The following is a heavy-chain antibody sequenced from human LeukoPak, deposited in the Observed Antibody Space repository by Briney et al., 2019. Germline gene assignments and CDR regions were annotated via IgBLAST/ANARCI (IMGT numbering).Heavy chain of an antibody. Sequence: GGSLRLSCAASGFTFSSYAMHWVRQAPGEGLEWVAVISYDGSNKYYADSVKGRFTISRDNSKNALYLQMSSLRAEDTAVYYCARGQVLGYCSSTSCSPFDPWGQGTLVTVSS. CDR2: ISYDGSNK. CDR1: GFTFSSYA. D-gene: IGHD2-2*01. CDR3: ARGQVLGYCSSTSCSPFDP. J-gene: IGHJ5*02. V-gene: IGHV3-30-3*01.